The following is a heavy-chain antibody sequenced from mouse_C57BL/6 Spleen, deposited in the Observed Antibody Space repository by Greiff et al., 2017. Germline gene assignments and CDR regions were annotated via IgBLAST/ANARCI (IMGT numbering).Heavy chain of an antibody. CDR3: ARTNYSNWYYAMDY. Sequence: VQLQQSGPELVKPGASVKIPCKASGYTFTDYNMDWVKQSHGKSLEWIGDINPNNGGTIYNQKFKGKATLTVDKSSSTAYMELRSLTSEDTAVYYCARTNYSNWYYAMDYWGQGTSVTVSS. CDR1: GYTFTDYN. J-gene: IGHJ4*01. D-gene: IGHD2-5*01. CDR2: INPNNGGT. V-gene: IGHV1-18*01.